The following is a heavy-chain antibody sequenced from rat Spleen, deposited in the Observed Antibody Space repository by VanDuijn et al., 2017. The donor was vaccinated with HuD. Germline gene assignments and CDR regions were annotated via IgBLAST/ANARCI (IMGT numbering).Heavy chain of an antibody. CDR3: TKRGYDGYTPFDY. J-gene: IGHJ2*01. CDR2: IRPSGGNT. CDR1: GFTFSNYD. Sequence: EVQLVESDGGLVQPGRSLKLSCAASGFTFSNYDMAWVRQAPTKGLEWVASIRPSGGNTFYPDSVKGRFTISRDNANSTLYLQMDSLRSEDTATYYCTKRGYDGYTPFDYWGQGVMVTVSS. V-gene: IGHV5S23*01. D-gene: IGHD1-12*03.